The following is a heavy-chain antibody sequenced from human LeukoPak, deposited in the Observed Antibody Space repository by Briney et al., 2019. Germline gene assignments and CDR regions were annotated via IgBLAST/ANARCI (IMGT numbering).Heavy chain of an antibody. V-gene: IGHV4-4*07. CDR2: IQSSGST. CDR3: ARGDPRYSSGWYY. J-gene: IGHJ4*02. CDR1: GGSISSYY. Sequence: SETLSLTCTVSGGSISSYYWSWIRQPAGRGLEWIGRIQSSGSTNYIPSLKSRVTMSVDTSKNQFSLKLSSVTAADTAVYYCARGDPRYSSGWYYWGQGTLVTVSS. D-gene: IGHD6-19*01.